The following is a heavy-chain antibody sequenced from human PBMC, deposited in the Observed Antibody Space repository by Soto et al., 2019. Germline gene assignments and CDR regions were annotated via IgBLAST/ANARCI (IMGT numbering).Heavy chain of an antibody. V-gene: IGHV4-34*01. CDR1: GGSFSGYY. CDR2: IYYSGST. CDR3: ASSSSWPDNWFDP. Sequence: SETLSLTCAVYGGSFSGYYWSWIRQPPGKGLEWIGYIYYSGSTNYNPSLKSRVTISVDTSKNQFSLKLSSVTAADTAVYYCASSSSWPDNWFDPWGQGTLVTVSS. D-gene: IGHD6-13*01. J-gene: IGHJ5*02.